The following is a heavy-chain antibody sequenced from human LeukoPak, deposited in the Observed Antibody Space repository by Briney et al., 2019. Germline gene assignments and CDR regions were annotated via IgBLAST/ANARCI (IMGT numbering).Heavy chain of an antibody. CDR3: ARRAGDYSHPYDY. D-gene: IGHD3-22*01. Sequence: TGGSLRLSCAASGFTFSSYAMIWVRQAPGKGLEWVSFIYSGGNTHNSDSVKGRFTISRDNSKNTLYLQMNTLRAEDTAVYYCARRAGDYSHPYDYWGQGTLVTVS. CDR2: IYSGGNT. V-gene: IGHV3-53*01. J-gene: IGHJ4*02. CDR1: GFTFSSYA.